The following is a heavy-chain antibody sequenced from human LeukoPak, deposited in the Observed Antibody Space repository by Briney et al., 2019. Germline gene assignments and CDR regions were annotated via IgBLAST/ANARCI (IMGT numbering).Heavy chain of an antibody. V-gene: IGHV3-23*01. Sequence: GGSLRLSCAASGFTVSIYGMSWVRQAPGKGLEWVSHISGLGRSTYYADSVKGRFTISTDNSKNTLYLQMNSLRAEDTAVYYCAREARDGYTALDYWGQGTLVTVSS. CDR3: AREARDGYTALDY. CDR2: ISGLGRST. CDR1: GFTVSIYG. J-gene: IGHJ4*02. D-gene: IGHD5-24*01.